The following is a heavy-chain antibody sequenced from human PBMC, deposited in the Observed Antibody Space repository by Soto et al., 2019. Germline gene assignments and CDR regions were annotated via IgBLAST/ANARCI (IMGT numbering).Heavy chain of an antibody. V-gene: IGHV1-18*04. CDR1: GFSFNTYG. CDR3: ARVYDSYGWGGFDY. Sequence: QVHLVQSGAEVKKPGASVKVSCKASGFSFNTYGITWVRQAPGQGPEWMGWISTYNTKYAQKFEGRVTMTTDTVTTATSTTIAYMELVSLRTDDAAVYYSARVYDSYGWGGFDYWGQGTLVTVSS. D-gene: IGHD5-18*01. J-gene: IGHJ4*02. CDR2: ISTYNT.